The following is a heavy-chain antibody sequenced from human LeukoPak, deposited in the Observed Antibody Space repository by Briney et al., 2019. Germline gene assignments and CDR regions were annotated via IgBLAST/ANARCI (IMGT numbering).Heavy chain of an antibody. CDR3: ATFGDSFPAGGDP. CDR1: GYTFTSYD. D-gene: IGHD2-21*01. V-gene: IGHV1-8*03. J-gene: IGHJ5*02. CDR2: MNPNSGNT. Sequence: ASVKVSCKASGYTFTSYDINWVRQATGQGLEWMGWMNPNSGNTGYAQKFQGRVTITRNTSISTAYMELSSLRSEDTAVYYCATFGDSFPAGGDPWGQGTLVTVSS.